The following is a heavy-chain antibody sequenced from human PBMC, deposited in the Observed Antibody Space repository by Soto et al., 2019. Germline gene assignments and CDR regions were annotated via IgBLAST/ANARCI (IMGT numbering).Heavy chain of an antibody. D-gene: IGHD2-2*01. Sequence: GGSLRLSCVGSGFTFSSYGMHWVRQAPGKGLECVAVISDTGSSHYYAASVEGRFTISRENSKNTLSLHMDRLRVEDTAVYYCAKDRGGDCPDNSCYFGADYWGQGTPVTVSS. CDR3: AKDRGGDCPDNSCYFGADY. CDR2: ISDTGSSH. J-gene: IGHJ4*02. V-gene: IGHV3-30*18. CDR1: GFTFSSYG.